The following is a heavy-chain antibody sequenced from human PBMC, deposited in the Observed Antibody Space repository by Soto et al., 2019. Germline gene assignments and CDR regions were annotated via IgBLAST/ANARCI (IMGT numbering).Heavy chain of an antibody. CDR3: ARVPRAAGTLLFSRRDY. Sequence: PGGSLRLSCAASGFTFSSYAMHWVRQAPGKGLEWVAVISYDGSNKYYADSVKGRFTISRDNSKNTLYLQMNSLRAEDTAVYYCARVPRAAGTLLFSRRDYWGQGTLVTVSS. CDR1: GFTFSSYA. CDR2: ISYDGSNK. V-gene: IGHV3-30-3*01. J-gene: IGHJ4*02. D-gene: IGHD6-13*01.